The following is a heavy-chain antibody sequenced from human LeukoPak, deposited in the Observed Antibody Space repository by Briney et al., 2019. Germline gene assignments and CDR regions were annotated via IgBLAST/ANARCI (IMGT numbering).Heavy chain of an antibody. J-gene: IGHJ1*01. CDR1: GFSFSSYS. Sequence: PGGSLRLSCVASGFSFSSYSMNWVRQAPGKGLEWVPSISNSGEYIYYADSLKGRFTVSRDNAKNSLYLEMNSLGVEDTAVYYCTTPAAGPRAEYSQYWGQGTLVTVSS. D-gene: IGHD6-13*01. CDR3: TTPAAGPRAEYSQY. V-gene: IGHV3-21*01. CDR2: ISNSGEYI.